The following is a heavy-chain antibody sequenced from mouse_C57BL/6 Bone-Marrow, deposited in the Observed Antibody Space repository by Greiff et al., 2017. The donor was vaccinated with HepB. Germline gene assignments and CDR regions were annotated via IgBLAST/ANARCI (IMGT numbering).Heavy chain of an antibody. CDR3: SRWGYYVSRFYFDY. CDR2: INPSTGGT. Sequence: EVQLQQSGPELVKPGASVKISCKASGYSFTGYYMHWVKQSSEKSLEWIGEINPSTGGTSYNQKFKGKATLTVYKSSSTAYMQLKSLTSEDSAVSSCSRWGYYVSRFYFDYWGQGTTLTVSS. V-gene: IGHV1-43*01. D-gene: IGHD1-1*01. CDR1: GYSFTGYY. J-gene: IGHJ2*01.